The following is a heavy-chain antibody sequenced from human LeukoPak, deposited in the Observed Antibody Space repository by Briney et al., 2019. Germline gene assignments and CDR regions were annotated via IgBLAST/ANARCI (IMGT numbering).Heavy chain of an antibody. Sequence: PSETLSLTCAVYGGSFSGYYWSWIRQPPGKGLEWIGEINHSGSTNYNPSLKSRVTISVDTSKNRFSLKLSSVTAADTAVYYCARRPGRFDPWGQGTLVTVSS. CDR1: GGSFSGYY. V-gene: IGHV4-34*01. D-gene: IGHD1-26*01. CDR2: INHSGST. J-gene: IGHJ5*02. CDR3: ARRPGRFDP.